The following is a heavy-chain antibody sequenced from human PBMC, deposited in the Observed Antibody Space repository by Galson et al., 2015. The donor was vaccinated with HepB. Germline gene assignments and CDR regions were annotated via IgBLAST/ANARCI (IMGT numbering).Heavy chain of an antibody. J-gene: IGHJ4*01. Sequence: SLRLSCAASGFTFSSYSMNWVRQAPGKGLEWVSFISSSSDSLFYADSVKGRFTISRDNAKNSLYLQMNSLRAEDTAVYYCARDRTYFYDSRGYYYLGYWGHGILVTVSS. CDR1: GFTFSSYS. CDR3: ARDRTYFYDSRGYYYLGY. CDR2: ISSSSDSL. D-gene: IGHD3-22*01. V-gene: IGHV3-48*04.